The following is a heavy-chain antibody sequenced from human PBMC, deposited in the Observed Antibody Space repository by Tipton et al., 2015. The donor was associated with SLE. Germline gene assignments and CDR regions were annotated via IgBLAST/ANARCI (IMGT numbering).Heavy chain of an antibody. D-gene: IGHD4-11*01. CDR3: GATTYSDGDH. J-gene: IGHJ4*02. CDR2: IYTSGST. V-gene: IGHV4-61*02. Sequence: TLSLTCTVSGGSISSGSYYWSWIRQPAGKGLEWIGRIYTSGSTNYNPSLKSRVTISVDTSKNELSLKVTSVTTADTAVYHCGATTYSDGDHWGQGVLVTVSS. CDR1: GGSISSGSYY.